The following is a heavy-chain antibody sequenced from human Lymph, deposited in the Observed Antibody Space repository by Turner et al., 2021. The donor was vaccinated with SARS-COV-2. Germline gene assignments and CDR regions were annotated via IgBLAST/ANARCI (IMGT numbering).Heavy chain of an antibody. CDR3: ARVVGLRRAYFDY. Sequence: QVQLQESGPGLVKPSQTLSLSCSVSGGSISCGAYYCSWIRQPPGNGLEWIGYIYYSGSTYYNPSLKSRVTISVDTSKNQFSLKLSSVTAADTAVYYCARVVGLRRAYFDYWGQGTLVTVSS. V-gene: IGHV4-30-4*01. CDR1: GGSISCGAYY. CDR2: IYYSGST. D-gene: IGHD4-17*01. J-gene: IGHJ4*02.